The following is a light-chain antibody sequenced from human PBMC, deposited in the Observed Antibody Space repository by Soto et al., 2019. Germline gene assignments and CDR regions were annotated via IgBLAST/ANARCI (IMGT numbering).Light chain of an antibody. CDR1: QSVSNK. J-gene: IGKJ1*01. CDR3: HQYNNWPPTWT. CDR2: GAS. V-gene: IGKV3-15*01. Sequence: EIVMTQAPATLSVSPGERATLSCRASQSVSNKLAWYQQKPGQAPRLLIYGASTRAAGVPARFSGSGSGTEFTLAISSLQSEDSAVYSCHQYNNWPPTWTLGQGTKVDTK.